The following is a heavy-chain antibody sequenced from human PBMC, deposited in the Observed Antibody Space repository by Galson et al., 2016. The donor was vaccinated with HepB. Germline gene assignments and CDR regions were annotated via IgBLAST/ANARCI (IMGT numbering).Heavy chain of an antibody. CDR3: AKISLVRYSSGWGGSFDI. CDR2: ICGSGTGT. D-gene: IGHD6-19*01. Sequence: SLRLSCAASGFSISIYSMNWVRQAPGKGLEWVSAICGSGTGTSYTDSVKGRVTISRDNSKNTLYLQMNSLRAEDAAVYYCAKISLVRYSSGWGGSFDIWGRGTMVTVSS. CDR1: GFSISIYS. J-gene: IGHJ3*02. V-gene: IGHV3-23*01.